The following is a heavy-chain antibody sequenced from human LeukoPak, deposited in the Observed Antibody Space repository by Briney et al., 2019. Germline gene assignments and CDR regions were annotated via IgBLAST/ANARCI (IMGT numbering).Heavy chain of an antibody. CDR1: GFTFSSYA. CDR2: ISYDGSNK. J-gene: IGHJ4*02. Sequence: GRSLRLSCAASGFTFSSYAMHWVRQAPGKGLEWVAVISYDGSNKYYADSVKGRFTISRDNSKNTLYLQMNSPRAEDTAVYYCARDAVAAAGDSFDYWGQGTLVTVSS. CDR3: ARDAVAAAGDSFDY. D-gene: IGHD6-13*01. V-gene: IGHV3-30-3*01.